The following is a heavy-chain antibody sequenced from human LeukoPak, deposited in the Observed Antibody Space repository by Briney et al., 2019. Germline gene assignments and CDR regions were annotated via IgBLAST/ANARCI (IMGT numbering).Heavy chain of an antibody. CDR3: ATGYYFGSGSYGYLDY. CDR1: GFTVSSKY. J-gene: IGHJ4*02. CDR2: IYSSGDT. Sequence: GSLRLSCAASGFTVSSKYMSWVRQTPGKGLQWVALIYSSGDTYTADSVKGRFTISRDNSENTLYLQMDSLRAEDTAVYYCATGYYFGSGSYGYLDYWGQGTLVTVSS. D-gene: IGHD3-10*01. V-gene: IGHV3-53*01.